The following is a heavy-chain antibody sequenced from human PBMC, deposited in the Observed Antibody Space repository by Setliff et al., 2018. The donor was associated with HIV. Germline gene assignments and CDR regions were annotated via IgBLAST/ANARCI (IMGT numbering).Heavy chain of an antibody. J-gene: IGHJ3*02. D-gene: IGHD3-3*01. CDR1: GGSISNYY. Sequence: SETLSLTCTVSGGSISNYYWSWIRQSPGKGLEWIGYIYYGGHTNYNPSLKSRVTVSVDTSKNQFSLKLSSVTAADTAMYYCARDLTSPNDFWSRAFDIWGQGTMVTVS. CDR3: ARDLTSPNDFWSRAFDI. CDR2: IYYGGHT. V-gene: IGHV4-59*01.